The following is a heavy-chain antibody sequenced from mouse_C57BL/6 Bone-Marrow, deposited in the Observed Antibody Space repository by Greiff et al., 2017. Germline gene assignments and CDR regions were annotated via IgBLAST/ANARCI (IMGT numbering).Heavy chain of an antibody. CDR1: GFTFSNYW. CDR3: TDYYYGSSLFAY. D-gene: IGHD1-1*01. J-gene: IGHJ3*01. CDR2: IRLKSDNYAT. V-gene: IGHV6-3*01. Sequence: EVKLMESGGGLVQPGGSMKLSCVASGFTFSNYWMNWVRQSPETGLEWVAQIRLKSDNYATHYAESVKGRFTISRDDSKSSVYLQMNNLRAEDTGIYYCTDYYYGSSLFAYWVQGTLVTVAA.